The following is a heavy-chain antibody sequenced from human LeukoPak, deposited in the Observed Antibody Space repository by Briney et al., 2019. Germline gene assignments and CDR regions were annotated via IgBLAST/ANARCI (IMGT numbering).Heavy chain of an antibody. D-gene: IGHD4-17*01. Sequence: PSETLSLTCTVSDASVSSHYWSWIRQPPGKGLEWIGYIHYSGSTNYNPSLKSRVTISVDTSKNQFSLKLSSVTAADTAVYYCAREGVTSGLYYYYYMDVWGKGTTVTVSS. CDR2: IHYSGST. CDR1: DASVSSHY. CDR3: AREGVTSGLYYYYYMDV. V-gene: IGHV4-59*02. J-gene: IGHJ6*03.